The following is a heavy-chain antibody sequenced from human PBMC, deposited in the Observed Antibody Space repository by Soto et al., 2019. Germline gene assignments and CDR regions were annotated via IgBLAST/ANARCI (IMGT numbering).Heavy chain of an antibody. J-gene: IGHJ2*01. CDR2: IWYDGSNK. CDR1: GFTFSSYG. Sequence: QVQLVESGGGVVQPGRSLRLSCAASGFTFSSYGMHWVRQAPGKGLEWVAVIWYDGSNKYYVDSVKGRFTISRDNSKNTLYLQMNSLRAEDTAVYYCARDPRTTVTTEDWYFDLWGRGTLVTVSS. V-gene: IGHV3-33*01. CDR3: ARDPRTTVTTEDWYFDL. D-gene: IGHD4-17*01.